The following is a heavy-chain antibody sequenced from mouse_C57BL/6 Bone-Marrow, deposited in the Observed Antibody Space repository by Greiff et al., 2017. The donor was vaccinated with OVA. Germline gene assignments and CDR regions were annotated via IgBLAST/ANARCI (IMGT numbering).Heavy chain of an antibody. J-gene: IGHJ2*01. Sequence: EVKVEESGGGLVKPGGSLKLSCAASGFTFSSYTMSWVRQTPEKRLEWVATISGGGGNTYYPDSVKGRFTIARANAKNTLYLLMSSLRSEDTAWYYCGRQSRLRLGYCFDYWGQGTTLTVSS. D-gene: IGHD2-4*01. V-gene: IGHV5-9*01. CDR2: ISGGGGNT. CDR1: GFTFSSYT. CDR3: GRQSRLRLGYCFDY.